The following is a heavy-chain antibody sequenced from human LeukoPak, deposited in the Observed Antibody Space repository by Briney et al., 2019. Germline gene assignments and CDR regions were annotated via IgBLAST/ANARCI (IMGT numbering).Heavy chain of an antibody. J-gene: IGHJ4*02. CDR2: ISGSGGST. V-gene: IGHV3-23*01. CDR3: AKSYDYVWGSEFDY. CDR1: GFTFSSYA. D-gene: IGHD3-16*01. Sequence: GGFLRLSCAASGFTFSSYAMSWVRQAPGKGLEWVSAISGSGGSTYYADSVKGRFTISSDNSKNTLYLQMNSLRAEDTAVYYCAKSYDYVWGSEFDYWGQGTPVTVSS.